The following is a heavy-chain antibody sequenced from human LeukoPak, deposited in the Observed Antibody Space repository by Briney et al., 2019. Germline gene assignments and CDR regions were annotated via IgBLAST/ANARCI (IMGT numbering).Heavy chain of an antibody. V-gene: IGHV1-69*01. D-gene: IGHD3-10*01. CDR2: IIPIFGTA. J-gene: IGHJ6*03. CDR1: GGTFSSYA. Sequence: ASVKVSCKASGGTFSSYAISWVRQAPGQGLEWMGGIIPIFGTANYAQKFQGRVTITADESTSTAYMELSSLRSEDTAVYYCARALVSRWFGELLPQTYYYYMDVWGKGTTVTISS. CDR3: ARALVSRWFGELLPQTYYYYMDV.